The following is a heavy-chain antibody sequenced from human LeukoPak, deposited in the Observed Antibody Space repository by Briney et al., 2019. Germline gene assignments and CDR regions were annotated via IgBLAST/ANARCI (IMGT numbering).Heavy chain of an antibody. V-gene: IGHV1-8*03. CDR3: ARGLRYCNCGRCYAFDY. CDR2: MNPNSGNT. J-gene: IGHJ4*02. Sequence: ASVKVSCKASGYTFTSYDINWVRQATGQGLEWMGWMNPNSGNTGYAQKFQGRVTITRHTSISRAYLERSSLRSEDKAVYYCARGLRYCNCGRCYAFDYWGQGTLVTVSS. D-gene: IGHD2-15*01. CDR1: GYTFTSYD.